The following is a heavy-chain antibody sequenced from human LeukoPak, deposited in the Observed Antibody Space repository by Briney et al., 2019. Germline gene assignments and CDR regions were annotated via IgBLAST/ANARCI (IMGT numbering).Heavy chain of an antibody. CDR2: IFPGDSDT. J-gene: IGHJ4*02. CDR1: GYSFTSYW. CDR3: ARHGRDSSGYYESGY. V-gene: IGHV5-51*01. Sequence: GASLKISGKGSGYSFTSYWIGWVRQMPGKGLEWMGIIFPGDSDTRYSPSFQGQVIISADKSSSTASLQWSSLKASDTAMYYCARHGRDSSGYYESGYWGQGTLVTVSS. D-gene: IGHD3-22*01.